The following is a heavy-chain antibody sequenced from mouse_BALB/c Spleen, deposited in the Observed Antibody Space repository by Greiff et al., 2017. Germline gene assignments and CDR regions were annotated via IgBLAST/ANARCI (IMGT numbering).Heavy chain of an antibody. V-gene: IGHV2-9-2*01. CDR2: IWTGGGT. CDR3: VSSYGKAWFAY. CDR1: GFSLTSYD. J-gene: IGHJ3*01. Sequence: VKLMESGPGLVAPSQSLSITCTVSGFSLTSYDISWIRQPPGKGLEWLGVIWTGGGTNYNSAFMSRLSISKDNSKSQVFLKMNSLQTDDTAIYYCVSSYGKAWFAYWGQGTLVTVSA. D-gene: IGHD2-1*01.